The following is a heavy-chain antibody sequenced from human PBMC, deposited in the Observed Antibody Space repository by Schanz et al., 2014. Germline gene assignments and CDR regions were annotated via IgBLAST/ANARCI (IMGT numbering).Heavy chain of an antibody. CDR2: IHSTGGTT. J-gene: IGHJ6*02. Sequence: QVQWVQSGADVKKPGTAVKVSCKASEYTFTRHYMHWVRQAPGQGLEWMGIIHSTGGTTSHAQKFQGRVTMTRDTSTSTVYMELSSLRSEDTAVYYCARMRGYCTSTTCPRGLYGMDVWGQGTTVTVSS. V-gene: IGHV1-46*01. CDR3: ARMRGYCTSTTCPRGLYGMDV. CDR1: EYTFTRHY. D-gene: IGHD2-2*01.